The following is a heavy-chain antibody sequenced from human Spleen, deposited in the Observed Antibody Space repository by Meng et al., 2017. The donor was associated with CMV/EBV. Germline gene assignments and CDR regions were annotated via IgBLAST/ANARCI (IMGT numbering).Heavy chain of an antibody. D-gene: IGHD2-15*01. J-gene: IGHJ6*02. CDR3: ARGSVAATSRYYYYGMDV. V-gene: IGHV1-18*01. CDR2: ISAYNGNT. Sequence: ASVKVSCKASGYTFTSYGISWVRQAPGQGLEWMGWISAYNGNTNYAQKLQGRVTMTTDTSTSTAYMELSRLRSDDTAVYYCARGSVAATSRYYYYGMDVWGQGTTVTVSS. CDR1: GYTFTSYG.